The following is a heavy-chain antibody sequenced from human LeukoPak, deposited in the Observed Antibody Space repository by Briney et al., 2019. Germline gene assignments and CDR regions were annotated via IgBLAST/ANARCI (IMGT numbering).Heavy chain of an antibody. CDR2: IWYDGSNK. J-gene: IGHJ4*02. CDR3: ARDSAAAASFDY. D-gene: IGHD6-13*01. V-gene: IGHV3-33*01. CDR1: GFTFSSYG. Sequence: PGRSLRLSCAASGFTFSSYGMHWVRQAPGKGLEWVAVIWYDGSNKYYADSVKGRFTISRDNSKNTLYLQMNSLRAEDTAVYYCARDSAAAASFDYWGQGTLVTVSS.